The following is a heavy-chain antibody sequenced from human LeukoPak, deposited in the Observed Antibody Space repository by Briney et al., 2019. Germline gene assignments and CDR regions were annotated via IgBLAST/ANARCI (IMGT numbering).Heavy chain of an antibody. V-gene: IGHV1-46*01. CDR2: INPSGGST. CDR1: GYTFTSYY. CDR3: ASSGAIYDILTGEDY. Sequence: ASVKVSCKASGYTFTSYYMHWVRQAPGQGLEWMGVINPSGGSTSYAQKFQGRVTMTRDTSISTAYMELSRLRSDDTAVYYCASSGAIYDILTGEDYWGQGTLVTVSS. D-gene: IGHD3-9*01. J-gene: IGHJ4*02.